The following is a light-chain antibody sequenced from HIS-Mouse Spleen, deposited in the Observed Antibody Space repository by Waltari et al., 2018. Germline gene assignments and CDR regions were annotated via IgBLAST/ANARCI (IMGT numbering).Light chain of an antibody. CDR2: GAS. Sequence: EIVMTHAPATLAVSPGDSATLSCRASQRVSSNLAWYQQKPGQAPRLLIYGASTRATGIPARFSGSGSGTEFTLTISSMQSEDFAVYYCQQYNNWPPFTFGPGTKVDIK. V-gene: IGKV3-15*01. CDR1: QRVSSN. CDR3: QQYNNWPPFT. J-gene: IGKJ3*01.